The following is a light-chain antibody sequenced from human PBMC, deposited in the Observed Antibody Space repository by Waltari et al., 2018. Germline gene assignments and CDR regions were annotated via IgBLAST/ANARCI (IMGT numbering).Light chain of an antibody. Sequence: QSVLTQPPSVSGAPGQRVTISCTGSRSNIGNYYVQWYQQLPGTAPKLLIFESNKRHSGVSDRFSGSQSGASASLTITGLQSEDEADYFCQSYDNTLSPHWVVGGGTRLTVL. J-gene: IGLJ3*02. V-gene: IGLV1-40*01. CDR2: ESN. CDR1: RSNIGNYY. CDR3: QSYDNTLSPHWV.